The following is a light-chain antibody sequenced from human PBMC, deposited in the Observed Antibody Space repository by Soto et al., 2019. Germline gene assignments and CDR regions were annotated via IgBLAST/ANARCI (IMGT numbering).Light chain of an antibody. J-gene: IGKJ1*01. CDR3: LQDYSYPRA. V-gene: IGKV1-6*01. CDR1: QGSRND. Sequence: AIQMTQSPSSLSASVGDRVTITCRASQGSRNDLNWYQQKPGKAPKLLIYGASSLHVGVPSRFSGSGSGTDFTLTISGLQPDDFATYYCLQDYSYPRAFGQGTKVDVK. CDR2: GAS.